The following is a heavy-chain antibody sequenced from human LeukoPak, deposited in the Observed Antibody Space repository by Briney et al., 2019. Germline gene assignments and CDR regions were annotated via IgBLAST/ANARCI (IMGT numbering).Heavy chain of an antibody. D-gene: IGHD3-10*01. CDR2: ITHSGGT. CDR1: GESFSAYY. Sequence: SETLSLTCVVSGESFSAYYWTWIRQPPGKGPEWIGEITHSGGTIYNPSLKSRLSISRDTSKNLLSLKLRSVTAADTAVYYCARGPWGGVRVGFVYLDYWGPGALVTVSS. V-gene: IGHV4-34*01. CDR3: ARGPWGGVRVGFVYLDY. J-gene: IGHJ4*02.